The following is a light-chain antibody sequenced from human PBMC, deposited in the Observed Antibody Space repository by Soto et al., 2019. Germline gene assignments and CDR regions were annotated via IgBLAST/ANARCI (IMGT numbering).Light chain of an antibody. CDR2: SIN. CDR1: SSNIESNT. V-gene: IGLV1-44*01. CDR3: AAWDDSLKGWV. J-gene: IGLJ3*02. Sequence: QSVLTQPPSASGTPGQRVTISCSGSSSNIESNTVNWYQQLPGTAPKLLIYSINQRPSGVPDRFSGSKSGTSASLAISGLQSEDEADYYCAAWDDSLKGWVFGGGTQLTVL.